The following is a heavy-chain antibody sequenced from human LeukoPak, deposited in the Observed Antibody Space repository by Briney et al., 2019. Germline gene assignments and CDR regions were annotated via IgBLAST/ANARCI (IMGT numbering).Heavy chain of an antibody. CDR2: TYYRSKWYN. CDR3: ARPELPGWSVLSDF. V-gene: IGHV6-1*01. Sequence: SQTLSLTRAISGDSVSSNSAAWNWIRQSPSRGLEWLGRTYYRSKWYNDYAVSVKSRITINPDTSKNQFSLQLNSVTPEDTAVYYCARPELPGWSVLSDFWGQGTLVTVSS. J-gene: IGHJ4*02. CDR1: GDSVSSNSAA. D-gene: IGHD2-15*01.